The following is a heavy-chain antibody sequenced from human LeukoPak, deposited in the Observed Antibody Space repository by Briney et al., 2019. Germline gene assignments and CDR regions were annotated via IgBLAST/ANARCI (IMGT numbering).Heavy chain of an antibody. D-gene: IGHD1-7*01. Sequence: PSETLSLTRAVNGGSFSGYYWSWIRQPPGMGLEWIGEINHSGSTNYNPSLKSRVTISVDTSKNQFSLKLSSVTAADTAVYYCARVVNYRGDDYWGQGTLVTVSS. V-gene: IGHV4-34*01. CDR3: ARVVNYRGDDY. CDR2: INHSGST. J-gene: IGHJ4*02. CDR1: GGSFSGYY.